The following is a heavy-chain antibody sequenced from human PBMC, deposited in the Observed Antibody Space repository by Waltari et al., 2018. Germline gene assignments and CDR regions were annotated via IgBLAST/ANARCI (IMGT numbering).Heavy chain of an antibody. Sequence: QEQLVQSGAEVRKPGASVKVSCKATGNGFTGNYLHWVRQAPGQGLEWLGWINPNSAGTDYAQKFQGRVTMTRDTSSHTVYMELSRLTSDDSAVYYCARGGVSYYDFWTGYYPYMDVWGKGTTVTISS. CDR2: INPNSAGT. CDR3: ARGGVSYYDFWTGYYPYMDV. CDR1: GNGFTGNY. J-gene: IGHJ6*03. V-gene: IGHV1-2*02. D-gene: IGHD3-3*01.